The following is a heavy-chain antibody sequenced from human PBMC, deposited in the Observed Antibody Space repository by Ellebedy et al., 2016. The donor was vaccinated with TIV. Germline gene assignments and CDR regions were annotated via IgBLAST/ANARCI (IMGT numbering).Heavy chain of an antibody. Sequence: GESLKISCAASGFTFSTHAVMWVRQAPGKRLEWVALISSSAVNIHYADSVKGRFTISRDNSKNTLFLQMNGLTAEDTAVYYCANNPLAEIGDFWGQGTLVTVSS. CDR2: ISSSAVNI. CDR3: ANNPLAEIGDF. V-gene: IGHV3-23*01. D-gene: IGHD2-21*01. CDR1: GFTFSTHA. J-gene: IGHJ4*02.